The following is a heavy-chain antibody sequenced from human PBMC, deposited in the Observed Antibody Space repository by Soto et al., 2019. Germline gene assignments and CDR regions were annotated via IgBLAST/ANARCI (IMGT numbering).Heavy chain of an antibody. Sequence: EVQVLESGGDLVQPGGSLRLSCAASGFTFSSYAMNWVRQAPGKGLEWISTISGSTTITYYAVSVRGRFTISRDNSNNMVYLQMNSLRADDTALYYCARDPGSRYSYGYYYYGMDVWGQGTTVTVSS. D-gene: IGHD5-18*01. CDR1: GFTFSSYA. CDR3: ARDPGSRYSYGYYYYGMDV. CDR2: ISGSTTIT. V-gene: IGHV3-23*01. J-gene: IGHJ6*02.